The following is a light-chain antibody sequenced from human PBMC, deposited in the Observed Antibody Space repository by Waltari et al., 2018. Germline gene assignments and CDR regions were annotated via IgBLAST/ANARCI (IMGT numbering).Light chain of an antibody. CDR1: QSVSSQ. V-gene: IGKV3-11*01. CDR3: QQCNNSPPT. CDR2: DAS. J-gene: IGKJ1*01. Sequence: EIVLTQSPDTLSLSPGEGATLSCRDSQSVSSQLVWYQQKRGQAPRLLIYDASNRATGIPARFSGSGSGTDFTLTISSLEPEDFAVYYCQQCNNSPPTFGQGTKVEIK.